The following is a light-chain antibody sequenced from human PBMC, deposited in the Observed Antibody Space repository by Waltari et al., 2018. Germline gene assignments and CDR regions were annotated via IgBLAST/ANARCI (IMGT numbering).Light chain of an antibody. CDR1: SSNIGSNI. Sequence: QSVLTQPPSASGAPGQRVTISCSGSSSNIGSNIVNWYQQVPGTTPKLLIYRNDQRPSRVPDRFSGSKSGTSASLAISGLRSDDEADYFWASWDDSLNGRWEFGGGTKVTVI. CDR3: ASWDDSLNGRWE. V-gene: IGLV1-44*01. J-gene: IGLJ2*01. CDR2: RND.